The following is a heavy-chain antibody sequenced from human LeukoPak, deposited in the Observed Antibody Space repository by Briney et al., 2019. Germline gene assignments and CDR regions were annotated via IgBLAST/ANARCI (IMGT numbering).Heavy chain of an antibody. V-gene: IGHV4-59*01. CDR3: AREYNGYGYGPHDAFDI. CDR1: GGSISSYY. CDR2: IYYSGST. Sequence: SETLSLTCTVSGGSISSYYWSWIRQPPGKGLEWIGYIYYSGSTNYNPSLKSRVTISVDTSKNQFSLKLSSVTAADTAVYYCAREYNGYGYGPHDAFDIWGQGTMVTVSS. J-gene: IGHJ3*02. D-gene: IGHD5-18*01.